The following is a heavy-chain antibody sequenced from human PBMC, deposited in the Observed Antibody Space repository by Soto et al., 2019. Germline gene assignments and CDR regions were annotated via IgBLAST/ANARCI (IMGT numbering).Heavy chain of an antibody. CDR3: ARVNCSGGSCYLDYYYYMDV. CDR2: INHGGST. CDR1: GGSFSGYY. D-gene: IGHD2-15*01. Sequence: SETLSLTCAVYGGSFSGYYWSWIRQPPGKGLEWIGEINHGGSTNYNPSLKSRVTISVDTSKNQFSLKLSSVTAADTAVYYCARVNCSGGSCYLDYYYYMDVWGKGTTVTVSS. V-gene: IGHV4-34*01. J-gene: IGHJ6*03.